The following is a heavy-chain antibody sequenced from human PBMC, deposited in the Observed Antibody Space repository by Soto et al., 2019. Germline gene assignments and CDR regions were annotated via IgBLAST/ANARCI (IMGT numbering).Heavy chain of an antibody. J-gene: IGHJ4*02. CDR2: IWYDGSIK. Sequence: GGSLRLSCAASGFTFSSYGMHWVRQAPGKGLEWVAVIWYDGSIKSYADSVKGRLTISRDNSRNRLYLQMNSLRAEDTAVYFCAKDRPRRTSGYFFDYWGQGTQVTVSS. CDR1: GFTFSSYG. CDR3: AKDRPRRTSGYFFDY. D-gene: IGHD1-1*01. V-gene: IGHV3-33*06.